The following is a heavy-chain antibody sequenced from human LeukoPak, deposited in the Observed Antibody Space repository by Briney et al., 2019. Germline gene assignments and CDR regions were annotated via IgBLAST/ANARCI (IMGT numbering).Heavy chain of an antibody. V-gene: IGHV1-18*01. CDR2: ISAYNGNT. Sequence: ASVKVSCKASGYTFTSYGISWVRQAPGQGLEWMGWISAYNGNTNYAQKLQGRVTMTTDTSTSTAYMELRSLRAEDTAVYYCARDQYYYDSSGYYPSGYWGQGTLVTVSS. J-gene: IGHJ4*02. CDR1: GYTFTSYG. CDR3: ARDQYYYDSSGYYPSGY. D-gene: IGHD3-22*01.